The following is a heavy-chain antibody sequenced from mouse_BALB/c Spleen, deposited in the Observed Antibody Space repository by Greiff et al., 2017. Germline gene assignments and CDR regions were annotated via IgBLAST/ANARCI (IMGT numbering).Heavy chain of an antibody. J-gene: IGHJ2*01. CDR2: IYPGSGST. CDR1: GYNFTSYW. V-gene: IGHV1-55*01. Sequence: VQLQESGAELVKPGTSVKLSCKASGYNFTSYWINWVKLRPGQGLEWIGDIYPGSGSTNYNEKFKSKATLTVDTSSSTAYMQLSSLASEDSALYYCARGGVNKYYFDYWGQGTTLTVSS. CDR3: ARGGVNKYYFDY.